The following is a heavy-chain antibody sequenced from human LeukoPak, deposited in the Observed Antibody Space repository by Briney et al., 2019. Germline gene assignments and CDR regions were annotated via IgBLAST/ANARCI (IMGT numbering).Heavy chain of an antibody. Sequence: GGSLRLSCVGSGFIFRSYAVTWVRQAPGKGLQWVSSITASGDATYYADSVKGRFTISKDNSKNTLYLQMSSLRAEDTAVYFCATFGVIVRNDYFDFWGQGALVAVSS. V-gene: IGHV3-23*01. D-gene: IGHD3-3*01. J-gene: IGHJ4*02. CDR2: ITASGDAT. CDR1: GFIFRSYA. CDR3: ATFGVIVRNDYFDF.